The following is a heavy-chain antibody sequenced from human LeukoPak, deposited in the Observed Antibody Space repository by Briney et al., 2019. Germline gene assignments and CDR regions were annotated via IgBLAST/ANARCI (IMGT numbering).Heavy chain of an antibody. Sequence: PGGSLRLSCAASGFTFSIYWMSGVRQAPGKGLEWVANIKQDGSEKYYVDSAKGRFTLSRDNAKNSLYLQMNSLRAEDTAVYYCARGIAVVNFDYWGQGTLVTVSS. CDR3: ARGIAVVNFDY. J-gene: IGHJ4*02. D-gene: IGHD6-19*01. V-gene: IGHV3-7*01. CDR2: IKQDGSEK. CDR1: GFTFSIYW.